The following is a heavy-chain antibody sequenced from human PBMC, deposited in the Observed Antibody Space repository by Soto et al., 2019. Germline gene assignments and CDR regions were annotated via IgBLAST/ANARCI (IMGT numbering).Heavy chain of an antibody. V-gene: IGHV3-21*01. Sequence: EVQLVESGGGLVKPGGSLRLSCAASGFTFSSYSMNWVRQAPGKGLEWVSSISSSSSYIYYADSVKGRFTISRDNAKNSLYLQMNSLRAEDTAVYYWARARTYYYGMDVWGQGTTVTVSS. CDR3: ARARTYYYGMDV. CDR2: ISSSSSYI. CDR1: GFTFSSYS. J-gene: IGHJ6*02.